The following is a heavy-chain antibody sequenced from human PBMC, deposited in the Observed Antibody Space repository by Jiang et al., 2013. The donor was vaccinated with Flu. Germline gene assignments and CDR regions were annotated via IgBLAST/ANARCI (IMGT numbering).Heavy chain of an antibody. Sequence: VQLLESGGGLIQPGGSLRLSCAASGFTVSSNYMSWVRQAPGKGLEWVSVIYSGGSTYYADSVKGRFTISRDNSKNTLYLQMNSLRAEDTAVYYCARGWEIAAAGLPDYWGQGTLVTVSS. CDR2: IYSGGST. CDR3: ARGWEIAAAGLPDY. D-gene: IGHD6-13*01. V-gene: IGHV3-53*01. CDR1: GFTVSSNY. J-gene: IGHJ4*02.